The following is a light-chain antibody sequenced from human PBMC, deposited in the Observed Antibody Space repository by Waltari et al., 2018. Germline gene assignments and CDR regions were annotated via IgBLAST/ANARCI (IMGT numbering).Light chain of an antibody. V-gene: IGKV1-39*01. Sequence: DIQMTQSPSSLSASVGARVTITCRGGHDIIRYLNWFQHKPGEVPKRLISAATGLQYGVPSRFSGSGFGTDFTLTISSLQPEDFATYCCQQTYSTPTIGGGTKVEIK. CDR1: HDIIRY. CDR2: AAT. J-gene: IGKJ4*01. CDR3: QQTYSTPT.